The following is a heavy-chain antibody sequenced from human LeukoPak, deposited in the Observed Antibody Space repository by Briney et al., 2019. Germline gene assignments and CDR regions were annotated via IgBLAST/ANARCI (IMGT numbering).Heavy chain of an antibody. CDR3: ARLSDSNLVVAAAAYVPS. D-gene: IGHD6-13*01. J-gene: IGHJ4*02. V-gene: IGHV4-38-2*01. CDR1: GFTFSDYY. Sequence: PGGSLRLSCAASGFTFSDYYMSWIRQPPGKGLEWIGNIYYSGSTYYNPSLKSRVTISVDTSRNQFSLKLSSVTAADTAVYYCARLSDSNLVVAAAAYVPSWGQGTLVTVSS. CDR2: IYYSGST.